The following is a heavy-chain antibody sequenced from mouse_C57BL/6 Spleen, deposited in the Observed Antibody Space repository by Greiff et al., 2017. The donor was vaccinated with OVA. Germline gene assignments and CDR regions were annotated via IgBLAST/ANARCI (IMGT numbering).Heavy chain of an antibody. Sequence: EVQRVQSEGGLVQPGSSMKLSCTASGFTFSDYYMAWVRQVPGKGLEWVANINYDGSSTYYMDSLKSRFIISRDNAKNILYLQMSSLKSEDTATYYCARDKNLDYWGQGTTLTVSS. V-gene: IGHV5-16*01. CDR3: ARDKNLDY. CDR1: GFTFSDYY. J-gene: IGHJ2*01. CDR2: INYDGSST.